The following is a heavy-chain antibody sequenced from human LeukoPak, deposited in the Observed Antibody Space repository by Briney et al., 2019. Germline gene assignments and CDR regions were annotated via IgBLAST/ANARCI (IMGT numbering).Heavy chain of an antibody. CDR2: LYYSGDT. Sequence: SETLSLTCSVAGGSVSGYYWMWIRQPPGKGLEWIGYLYYSGDTKYSPSLKSRVTISEDTSKNQASLKLRSVTAADTAVYYCARGVAGSGSTPNYWGQGTLVTVSS. CDR3: ARGVAGSGSTPNY. D-gene: IGHD1-26*01. CDR1: GGSVSGYY. J-gene: IGHJ4*02. V-gene: IGHV4-59*02.